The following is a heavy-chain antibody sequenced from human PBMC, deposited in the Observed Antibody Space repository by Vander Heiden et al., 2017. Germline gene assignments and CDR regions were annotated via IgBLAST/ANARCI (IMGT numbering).Heavy chain of an antibody. CDR3: ARDDYGDYVLDY. CDR1: GGSISSYY. J-gene: IGHJ4*02. Sequence: QVQLQESGPGLVKPSETLSLTCTVSGGSISSYYWSWIRQPPGKGLEWIGYIYTSGSTNYNPSLKSRVTISVDTSKNQFSLKLSSVTAADTAVYYCARDDYGDYVLDYWGQGTLVTVSS. D-gene: IGHD4-17*01. V-gene: IGHV4-4*09. CDR2: IYTSGST.